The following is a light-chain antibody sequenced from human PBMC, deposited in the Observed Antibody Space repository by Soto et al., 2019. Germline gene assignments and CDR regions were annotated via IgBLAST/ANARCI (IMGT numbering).Light chain of an antibody. Sequence: EIVMTQSPATLSVSAGQRATLSCRASQSVRSALAWYQQKPGQAPRLLIYDASSRATGVPARFSGSGSGTDFTLTISSRQSEDFAVYHCQQYNDWPITFGQGTRLDIK. J-gene: IGKJ5*01. CDR1: QSVRSA. CDR3: QQYNDWPIT. V-gene: IGKV3-15*01. CDR2: DAS.